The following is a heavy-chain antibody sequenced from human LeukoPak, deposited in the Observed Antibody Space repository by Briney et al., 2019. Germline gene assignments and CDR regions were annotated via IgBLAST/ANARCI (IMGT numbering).Heavy chain of an antibody. D-gene: IGHD2-15*01. V-gene: IGHV3-21*01. CDR3: ARVRSIVVVVGATHPFDY. Sequence: GGSLRLSCAASGFPFSVYTMNWVRQAPGKGLEWVASISSSNAYIDYADSVKGRFTISRDNAKNSLYLEMNSLGADDTAIYHCARVRSIVVVVGATHPFDYWGQGILVTVSS. CDR1: GFPFSVYT. J-gene: IGHJ4*02. CDR2: ISSSNAYI.